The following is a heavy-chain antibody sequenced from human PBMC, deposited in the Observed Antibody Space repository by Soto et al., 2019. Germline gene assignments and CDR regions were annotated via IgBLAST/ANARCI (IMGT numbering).Heavy chain of an antibody. D-gene: IGHD2-15*01. J-gene: IGHJ4*02. Sequence: KSGGSLRLSCAASGFTFSSCSMNWVRQAPGKGLEWVSSISSSSSYIYYADSVKGRFTISRDNAKNSLYLQMNSLRAEDTAVYYCARVSCRSGGSCYPFDYWGQGTLVTVSS. CDR2: ISSSSSYI. CDR1: GFTFSSCS. V-gene: IGHV3-21*01. CDR3: ARVSCRSGGSCYPFDY.